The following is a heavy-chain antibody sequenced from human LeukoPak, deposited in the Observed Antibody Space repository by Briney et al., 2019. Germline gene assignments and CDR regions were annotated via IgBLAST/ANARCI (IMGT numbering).Heavy chain of an antibody. CDR3: ASKTIAVAGHY. Sequence: PSETLSLTCAVSSGSINSNNYFSWVRLPPGKGLEWIGEIDYSGSTNYNPSLTSGVTISIDKSKNQFSLSLISVTAADTAVYYCASKTIAVAGHYWGQGTLVTVSS. CDR1: SGSINSNNY. D-gene: IGHD6-13*01. CDR2: IDYSGST. V-gene: IGHV4-4*02. J-gene: IGHJ4*02.